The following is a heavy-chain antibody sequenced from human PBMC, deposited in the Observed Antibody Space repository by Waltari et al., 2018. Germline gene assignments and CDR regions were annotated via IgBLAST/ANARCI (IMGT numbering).Heavy chain of an antibody. CDR2: INPNSGGT. Sequence: QVQLVQSGAEVKKPGASVKVSCKASGYTFTGYYMHWVRQAPGQGLEWMGWINPNSGGTNNAPQLQGGVTMTRDTCTSTAYRRRSRLRADDTAVYYCARGTYNDNYVAHGRRYNWFDPWGQGTLVTVSS. V-gene: IGHV1-2*02. CDR3: ARGTYNDNYVAHGRRYNWFDP. D-gene: IGHD3-10*02. J-gene: IGHJ5*02. CDR1: GYTFTGYY.